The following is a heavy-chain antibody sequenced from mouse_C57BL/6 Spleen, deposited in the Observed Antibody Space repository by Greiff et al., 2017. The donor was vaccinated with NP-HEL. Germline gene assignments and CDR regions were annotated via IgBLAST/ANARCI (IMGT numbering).Heavy chain of an antibody. Sequence: EVQLQQSGAELVRPGASVKLSCTASGFNIKDDYMHWVKQRPEQGLEWIGWIDPENGDTESASKFQGKATITADTSSNTAYLQLSSLTSEDTAVYYCFTTVVSSYWYFDVWGTGTTVTVSS. CDR1: GFNIKDDY. J-gene: IGHJ1*03. D-gene: IGHD1-1*01. V-gene: IGHV14-4*01. CDR2: IDPENGDT. CDR3: FTTVVSSYWYFDV.